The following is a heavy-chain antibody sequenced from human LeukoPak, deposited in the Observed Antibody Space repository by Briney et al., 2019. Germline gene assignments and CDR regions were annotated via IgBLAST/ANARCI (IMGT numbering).Heavy chain of an antibody. CDR3: AKDFLGGGGSYYGSGRRGYFDY. D-gene: IGHD3-10*01. CDR2: ISGSGGST. CDR1: GFTFSSYA. V-gene: IGHV3-23*01. Sequence: HPGGSLRLSCAASGFTFSSYAMSWVRQAPGKGLEWVSAISGSGGSTYYADSVKGRFTISRDNSKNTLYLQMNSLRAEDTAVYYCAKDFLGGGGSYYGSGRRGYFDYWGQGTLVTVSS. J-gene: IGHJ4*02.